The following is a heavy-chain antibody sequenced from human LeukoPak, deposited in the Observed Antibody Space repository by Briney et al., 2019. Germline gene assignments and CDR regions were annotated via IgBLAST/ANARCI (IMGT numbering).Heavy chain of an antibody. Sequence: QTVGTLRLSCAVSGFTSSAVAFSCGPEAPGTGVGGGSAISGSDRHYTTFYTDSVKVWFPISRDNSKNTLYLHMNRRRAGDSAVYLCAREKAGTSGVEYWGEGALVTVS. D-gene: IGHD6-13*01. CDR1: GFTSSAVA. CDR2: ISGSDRHYTT. V-gene: IGHV3-23*01. CDR3: AREKAGTSGVEY. J-gene: IGHJ4*02.